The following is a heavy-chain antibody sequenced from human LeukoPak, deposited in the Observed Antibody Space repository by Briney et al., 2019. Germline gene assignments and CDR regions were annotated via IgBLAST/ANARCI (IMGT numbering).Heavy chain of an antibody. CDR1: GFTFSSYG. D-gene: IGHD2-15*01. Sequence: GGSLRLSCAASGFTFSSYGMHWVRQAPGKGLEWVAVISYDVGKKYYADSVKGRFTISRDNSKNTLYLQMNSLRADDTAVYYCAREYCSGGSCYRSLLRNTDWYFDLWGRGTLVTVSS. J-gene: IGHJ2*01. CDR2: ISYDVGKK. CDR3: AREYCSGGSCYRSLLRNTDWYFDL. V-gene: IGHV3-30*03.